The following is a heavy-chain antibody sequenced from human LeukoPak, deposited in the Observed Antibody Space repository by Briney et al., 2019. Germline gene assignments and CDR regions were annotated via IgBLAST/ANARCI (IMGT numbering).Heavy chain of an antibody. CDR2: ISSSSSFI. V-gene: IGHV3-21*01. CDR1: GFTFSSYS. CDR3: ARDQYSRSSFDYLYHFMDV. Sequence: GGSLGLSCVASGFTFSSYSMHWVRQAPGKGLEWVSAISSSSSFIYYADSMKGRFTISRDNAKNSLYLQMDSLRAEDTAVYYCARDQYSRSSFDYLYHFMDVWGKGTTVTVSS. D-gene: IGHD6-6*01. J-gene: IGHJ6*03.